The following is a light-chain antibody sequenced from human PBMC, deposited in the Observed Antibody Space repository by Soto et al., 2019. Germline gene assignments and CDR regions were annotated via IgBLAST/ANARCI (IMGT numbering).Light chain of an antibody. CDR3: QQYNNGPRT. CDR1: QSFSRT. CDR2: GAS. Sequence: EIVLTQSPATLSVSPGDTATLSCRASQSFSRTLAWYQQKPGQAPRLLIYGASTRAAGIPARFSGSGSGTEFTLTIYSLQSADFAVYFCQQYNNGPRTFGQGTKVEIK. J-gene: IGKJ1*01. V-gene: IGKV3-15*01.